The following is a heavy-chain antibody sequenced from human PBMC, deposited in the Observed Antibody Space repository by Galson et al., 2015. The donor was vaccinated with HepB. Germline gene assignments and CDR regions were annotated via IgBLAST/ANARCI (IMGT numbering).Heavy chain of an antibody. CDR3: ARDASEWSRDY. CDR2: IGRDLNYI. V-gene: IGHV3-21*03. Sequence: SLRLSCAASGFTFSPFGMTWVRQAPGKGLEWVSVIGRDLNYIHYADSVKGRFITSRDNAKNTVYLQMNSLGVEDSGVYYCARDASEWSRDYWGQGTLVTVSS. D-gene: IGHD3-3*01. J-gene: IGHJ4*02. CDR1: GFTFSPFG.